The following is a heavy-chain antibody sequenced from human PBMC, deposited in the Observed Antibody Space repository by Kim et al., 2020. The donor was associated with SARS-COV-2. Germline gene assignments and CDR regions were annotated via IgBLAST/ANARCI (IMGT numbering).Heavy chain of an antibody. D-gene: IGHD3-3*01. V-gene: IGHV3-21*01. CDR3: ARVNPLRFLEWLETYYYYGMDV. J-gene: IGHJ6*02. CDR1: GFTFSSYS. Sequence: GGSLRLSCAASGFTFSSYSMNWVRQAPGKGLEWVSSISSSSSYIYYADPVKGRFTISRDNAKNSLYLQMNSLRAEDTAVYYCARVNPLRFLEWLETYYYYGMDVWGQGTTVTVSS. CDR2: ISSSSSYI.